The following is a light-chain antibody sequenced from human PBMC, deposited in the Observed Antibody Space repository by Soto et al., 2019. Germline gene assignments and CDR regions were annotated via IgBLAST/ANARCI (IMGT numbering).Light chain of an antibody. CDR1: QSVSSY. Sequence: ENVLTQSPGTLSLSPGERATLSCRASQSVSSYLAWYQQKPGQAPRLLIYGASTRATGIPARFSGSGSGTEFTLTISSLQSEDFAVYYCQQYNNWPPWTFGQGTKVDIK. J-gene: IGKJ1*01. V-gene: IGKV3-15*01. CDR3: QQYNNWPPWT. CDR2: GAS.